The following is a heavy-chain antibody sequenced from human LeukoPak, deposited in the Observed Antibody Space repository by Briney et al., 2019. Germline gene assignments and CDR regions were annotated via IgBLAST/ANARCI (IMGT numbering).Heavy chain of an antibody. CDR3: AKGVYGGNFDY. J-gene: IGHJ4*02. D-gene: IGHD2-15*01. CDR1: GFTFSSNA. V-gene: IGHV3-23*01. CDR2: STGSSGRT. Sequence: PGGSLRLSCTASGFTFSSNAMSWVRQAPGKGLEWVSGSTGSSGRTYYADSVKGRFIISRGNSKNTLHLQMNSLRAEDTAVYYCAKGVYGGNFDYWGQGTLVTVSS.